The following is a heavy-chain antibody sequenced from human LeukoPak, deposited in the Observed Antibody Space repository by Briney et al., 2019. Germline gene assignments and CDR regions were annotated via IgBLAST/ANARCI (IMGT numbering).Heavy chain of an antibody. V-gene: IGHV3-23*01. CDR3: AKHVTPLLFGMDV. CDR2: ISGSGGST. J-gene: IGHJ6*02. CDR1: EFTFSSYA. D-gene: IGHD1-14*01. Sequence: GGSLRLSCAASEFTFSSYAMSWVRQAPGKGLEWVSAISGSGGSTYYADSVKGRFTISRDNSKNTLYLQMNSLRAEDTAVYYCAKHVTPLLFGMDVWGQGTTVTVSS.